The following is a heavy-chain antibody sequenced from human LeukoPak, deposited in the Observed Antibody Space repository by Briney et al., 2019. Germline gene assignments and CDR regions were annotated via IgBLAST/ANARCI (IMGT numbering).Heavy chain of an antibody. Sequence: SETLSLTCAVYGGSLSGYYWRWLRQPPGKGVEWIGEINHSGSTNYNPSLKRRDTISVDTSKNQFSLKLSSVTAADTAVYYCARGRYCSSTSCYKRSGYCSGGSCYSWDYWGQGTLVTVSS. D-gene: IGHD2-15*01. CDR1: GGSLSGYY. CDR2: INHSGST. V-gene: IGHV4-34*01. J-gene: IGHJ4*02. CDR3: ARGRYCSSTSCYKRSGYCSGGSCYSWDY.